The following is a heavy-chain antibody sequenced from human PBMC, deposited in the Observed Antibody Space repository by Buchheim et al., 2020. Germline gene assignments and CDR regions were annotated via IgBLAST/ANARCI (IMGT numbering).Heavy chain of an antibody. J-gene: IGHJ4*02. V-gene: IGHV4-39*01. CDR3: ARREGIVGEFDY. CDR1: GGSISSSSYY. Sequence: QLQLQESGPGLVKPSETLSLTCTVSGGSISSSSYYWGWIRQPPGEGLEWIGSIYYSGSTYYNPSLKSRVTITVDTSKNQFSLELSSVTAADTAVYYCARREGIVGEFDYWGQGTL. CDR2: IYYSGST. D-gene: IGHD1-26*01.